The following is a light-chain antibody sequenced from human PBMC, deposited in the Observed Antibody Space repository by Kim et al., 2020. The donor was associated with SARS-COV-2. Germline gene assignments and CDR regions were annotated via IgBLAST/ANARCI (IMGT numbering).Light chain of an antibody. CDR1: SYKGGAGYD. CDR3: QSYGTGLTGFV. J-gene: IGLJ1*01. V-gene: IGLV1-40*01. Sequence: VTRSWSGSSYKGGAGYDVHWYQQLRGAAATLLIYANSIRPSGVPARFSGSKSGTSASLAISGLQAEDEADDYCQSYGTGLTGFVFGTGTKVTVL. CDR2: ANS.